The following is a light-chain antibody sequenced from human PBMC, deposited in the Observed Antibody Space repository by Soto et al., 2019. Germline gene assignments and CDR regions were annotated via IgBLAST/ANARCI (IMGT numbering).Light chain of an antibody. J-gene: IGKJ4*01. CDR3: QQYYDTALA. V-gene: IGKV4-1*01. CDR2: WAS. Sequence: DTILTQSPDSLAVSLGERATINCKSSRSVLYSANNKDCLAWYQQRPGQPPKLLISWASTRDSGVPDRFSGSGSGTDFTLTMNTLQPEDVAVYYCQQYYDTALAFGGGTKVEIK. CDR1: RSVLYSANNKDC.